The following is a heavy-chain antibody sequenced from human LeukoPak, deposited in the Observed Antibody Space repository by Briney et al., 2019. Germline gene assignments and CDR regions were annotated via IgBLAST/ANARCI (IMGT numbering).Heavy chain of an antibody. CDR3: ARDRGSSDWFDP. Sequence: SETLSLTCSVSGGSTSSSSYYWGWVRQTPGKGLEWIGSIYYDGSAYYNPSLKSRVTMSVDTSKNQFSLKLSSVTAADTAVYYCARDRGSSDWFDPWGQGTLVTVSS. CDR2: IYYDGSA. CDR1: GGSTSSSSYY. V-gene: IGHV4-39*07. J-gene: IGHJ5*02. D-gene: IGHD6-6*01.